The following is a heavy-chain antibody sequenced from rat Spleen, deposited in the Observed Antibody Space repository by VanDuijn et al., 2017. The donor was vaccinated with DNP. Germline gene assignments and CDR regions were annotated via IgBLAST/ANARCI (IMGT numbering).Heavy chain of an antibody. CDR2: ISSTGVVT. Sequence: EVQLVESGGGLVQPGRSLKLSCVASGFTFSDYDMAWVRQAPTKGLEWVAAISSTGVVTYYRDSVKGRFTVSRDNGKNILYLQMDSLRSEDTATYYCARHPSSGGSNYFDYWGQGVMVTVSS. J-gene: IGHJ2*01. D-gene: IGHD1-11*01. CDR1: GFTFSDYD. CDR3: ARHPSSGGSNYFDY. V-gene: IGHV5S13*01.